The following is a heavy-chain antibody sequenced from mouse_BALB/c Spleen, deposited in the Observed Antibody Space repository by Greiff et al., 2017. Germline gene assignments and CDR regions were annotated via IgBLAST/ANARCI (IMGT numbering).Heavy chain of an antibody. V-gene: IGHV5-4*02. D-gene: IGHD2-4*01. CDR2: ISDGGSYT. Sequence: EVKLVESGGGLVKPGGSLKLSCAASGFTFSDYYMYWVRQTPEKRLEWVATISDGGSYTYYPDSVKGRFTISRDNAKNTLYLQMSSLKSEDTAMYYCARGMITTVFDYWGQGTTLTVSS. CDR3: ARGMITTVFDY. J-gene: IGHJ2*01. CDR1: GFTFSDYY.